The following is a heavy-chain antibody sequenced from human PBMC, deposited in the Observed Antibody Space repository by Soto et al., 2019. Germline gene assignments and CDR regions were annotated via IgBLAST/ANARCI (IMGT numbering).Heavy chain of an antibody. J-gene: IGHJ4*02. CDR2: IWYDGSNK. V-gene: IGHV3-33*01. CDR1: GFTFSSYG. CDR3: ATGDIRDGYSNGAIY. D-gene: IGHD2-21*01. Sequence: GGSLRLSCAASGFTFSSYGMHWVRQAPGKGLEWVAVIWYDGSNKYYADSVKGRFTISRDNSKNTLYLQMNSLRAEDTAVYYCATGDIRDGYSNGAIYWGQGTLVTVSS.